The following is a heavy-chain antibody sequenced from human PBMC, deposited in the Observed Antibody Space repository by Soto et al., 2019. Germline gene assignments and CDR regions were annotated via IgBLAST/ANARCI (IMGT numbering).Heavy chain of an antibody. CDR3: ARSSSRSDAFDI. CDR2: TYYRSKWYN. J-gene: IGHJ3*02. Sequence: QSQTLSLTCAISGDSVSSNSAAWNWIRQSPSRGLEWLGRTYYRSKWYNDYAVSVKSRITINPDTSKNQFSRQRNSVTPEDTAVYYCARSSSRSDAFDIWGQGTMVTVSS. CDR1: GDSVSSNSAA. D-gene: IGHD6-6*01. V-gene: IGHV6-1*01.